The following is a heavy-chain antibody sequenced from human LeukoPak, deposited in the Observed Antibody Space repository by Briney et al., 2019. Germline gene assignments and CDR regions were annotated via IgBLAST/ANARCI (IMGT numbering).Heavy chain of an antibody. V-gene: IGHV3-66*01. J-gene: IGHJ5*02. CDR3: ARDQESTAMVSWFDP. CDR2: IYSCGST. Sequence: GSLRLSCAASGFTVSSNYMSWVRQAPGKGLEWVSVIYSCGSTYYADSVKGRFTISRDNSKNTLYLQMNSLRAEDTAVYYCARDQESTAMVSWFDPWGQGTLVTVSS. D-gene: IGHD5-18*01. CDR1: GFTVSSNY.